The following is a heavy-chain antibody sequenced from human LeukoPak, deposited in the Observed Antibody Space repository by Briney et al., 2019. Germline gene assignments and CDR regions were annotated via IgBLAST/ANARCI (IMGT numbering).Heavy chain of an antibody. J-gene: IGHJ4*02. Sequence: SETLSLTCAVYGGSFGGYYWSWIRQPPGKGLEWIGEINHSGSTNYNPSLKSRVTISVDTSKNQFSLKLSSVTAADTAVYYCAGGRRLYGHFDYWGQGTLVTVSS. D-gene: IGHD2/OR15-2a*01. CDR3: AGGRRLYGHFDY. CDR1: GGSFGGYY. V-gene: IGHV4-34*01. CDR2: INHSGST.